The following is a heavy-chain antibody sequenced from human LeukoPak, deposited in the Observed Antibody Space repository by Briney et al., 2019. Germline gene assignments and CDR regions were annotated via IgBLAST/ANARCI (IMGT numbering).Heavy chain of an antibody. D-gene: IGHD2-21*02. CDR3: ARKVTPSLTYFDY. CDR1: GGSISSYY. J-gene: IGHJ4*02. V-gene: IGHV4-59*08. CDR2: IYYSGST. Sequence: PSETLSLTCTVSGGSISSYYWRWIRQPPGKGLEWIGYIYYSGSTNYNPSLKSRVTISVDTSKNQFSLKLSSVTAADTAVYYCARKVTPSLTYFDYWGQGTLVTVSS.